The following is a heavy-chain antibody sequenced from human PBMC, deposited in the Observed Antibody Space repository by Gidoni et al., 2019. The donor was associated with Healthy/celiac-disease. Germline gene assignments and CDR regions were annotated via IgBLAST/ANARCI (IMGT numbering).Heavy chain of an antibody. D-gene: IGHD5-18*01. CDR3: ERDSEDTAMVTLANYYYYGMDV. CDR1: GFTFSSYS. CDR2: ISSSSSYI. J-gene: IGHJ6*02. Sequence: EVQLVESGGGLVKPAGSLGLFCAASGFTFSSYSLNWVRQAPGKELEWVSSISSSSSYIYYADSVKGRFTISRDKAKNTLYLQMNSLRAEDTDVYYCERDSEDTAMVTLANYYYYGMDVWGQGTTVTVSS. V-gene: IGHV3-21*01.